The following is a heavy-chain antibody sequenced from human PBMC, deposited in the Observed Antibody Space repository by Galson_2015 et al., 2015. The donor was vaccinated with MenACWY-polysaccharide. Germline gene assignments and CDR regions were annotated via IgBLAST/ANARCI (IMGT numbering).Heavy chain of an antibody. D-gene: IGHD4-11*01. CDR2: IYYDGSNT. V-gene: IGHV3-30*07. J-gene: IGHJ6*04. CDR1: GFTFTSYA. Sequence: SLRLSCAASGFTFTSYAMHWVRQAPGQGLEWLALIYYDGSNTAYADSLKGRFTISRDNSKTTLYLQMDSLRAEDMAVYYCSRLQSKYMDVWGKGTTVTVSS. CDR3: SRLQSKYMDV.